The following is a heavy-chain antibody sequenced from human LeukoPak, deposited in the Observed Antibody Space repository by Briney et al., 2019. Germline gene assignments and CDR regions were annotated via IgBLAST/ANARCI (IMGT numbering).Heavy chain of an antibody. CDR3: AKDCLEDPYSSGSDGMDV. CDR1: GFTFSSYW. J-gene: IGHJ6*02. D-gene: IGHD6-19*01. V-gene: IGHV3-7*03. CDR2: IKQDGSEK. Sequence: GGSLRLSCAASGFTFSSYWMSWVRQAPGKGLEWVANIKQDGSEKYYVDSVKGRFTISRDNSKNTLYLQMNSLRAEDTAVYYCAKDCLEDPYSSGSDGMDVWGQGTTVTVSS.